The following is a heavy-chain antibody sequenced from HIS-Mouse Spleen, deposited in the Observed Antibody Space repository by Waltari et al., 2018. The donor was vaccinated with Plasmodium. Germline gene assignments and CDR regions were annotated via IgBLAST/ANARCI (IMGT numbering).Heavy chain of an antibody. D-gene: IGHD3-3*01. V-gene: IGHV4-34*01. CDR3: ARVTSSGVYWYFDL. J-gene: IGHJ2*01. CDR2: INHSGST. Sequence: QVQLQQWGAGLLKPSETLSLTCAVYGGSFSGYYWSWIRQPPGKGLEWIGEINHSGSTTYNTSLKSRVTISVDTSKNQFSLKLSSVTAADTAVYYCARVTSSGVYWYFDLWGRGTLVTVSS. CDR1: GGSFSGYY.